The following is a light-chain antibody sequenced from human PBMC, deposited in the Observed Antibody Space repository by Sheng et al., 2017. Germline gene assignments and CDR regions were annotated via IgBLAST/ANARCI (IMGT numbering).Light chain of an antibody. CDR3: QQANSFPWT. J-gene: IGKJ1*01. CDR2: KAS. CDR1: QSIGTW. V-gene: IGKV1-12*01. Sequence: DIQMTQSPSSLSASVGDRVTITCRASQSIGTWLAWYQQKPGRAPELLIYKASILQSGVPSRFSGSGSGTDFTLTISSLQPEDFATYYCQQANSFPWTFGQGTKVEIK.